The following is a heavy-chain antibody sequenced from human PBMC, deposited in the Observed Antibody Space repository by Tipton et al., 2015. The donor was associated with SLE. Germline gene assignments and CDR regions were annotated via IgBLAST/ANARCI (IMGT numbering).Heavy chain of an antibody. V-gene: IGHV4-61*02. Sequence: LRLSCTVSGGSISSGSYYWSWIRQPAGKGLEWIGRIYTSGSTNYNPSLKSRVTMSVDTSKNQFSLKLSSVTAADTAVYYCARDDPTGDAFDIWGQGTMVTVSS. CDR3: ARDDPTGDAFDI. D-gene: IGHD4-17*01. CDR2: IYTSGST. J-gene: IGHJ3*02. CDR1: GGSISSGSYY.